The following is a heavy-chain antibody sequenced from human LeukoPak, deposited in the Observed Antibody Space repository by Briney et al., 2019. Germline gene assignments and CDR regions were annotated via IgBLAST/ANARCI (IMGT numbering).Heavy chain of an antibody. D-gene: IGHD3-16*01. J-gene: IGHJ5*02. Sequence: SETLFLTCAVYGGSFWGYYWGWVRQPPGEGGEGGREIKHSGSTNYYPSLKSRVTILVDTSKNQFSLKLSSVTAADTAVYYCARDRRGAFGGVIMNWFDPWGQGTLVTVSS. CDR3: ARDRRGAFGGVIMNWFDP. CDR2: IKHSGST. V-gene: IGHV4-34*01. CDR1: GGSFWGYY.